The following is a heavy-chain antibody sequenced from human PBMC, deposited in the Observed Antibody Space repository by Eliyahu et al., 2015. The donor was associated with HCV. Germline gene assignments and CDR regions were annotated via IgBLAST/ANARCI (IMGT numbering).Heavy chain of an antibody. CDR2: ISYDGSNK. CDR3: AKDPVELELDYYYYMDV. CDR1: GFTFSSYG. J-gene: IGHJ6*03. D-gene: IGHD1-7*01. Sequence: QVQLVESGGGVVQPGRSLRLSCAASGFTFSSYGMHWVRQAPGKGLEWVAVISYDGSNKYYADSVKGRFTISRDNSKNTLYLQMNSLRAEDTAVYYCAKDPVELELDYYYYMDVWGKGTTVTVSS. V-gene: IGHV3-30*18.